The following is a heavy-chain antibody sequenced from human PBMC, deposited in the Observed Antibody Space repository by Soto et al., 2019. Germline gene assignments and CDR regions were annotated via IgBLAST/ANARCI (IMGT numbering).Heavy chain of an antibody. Sequence: QVQLQESGPGLVKPSQTLSLTCTVSGGSISSGGYYWSWIRQHPGKGLEWIGYIYYSGSTYYNPFLKRRVNKLVETFKDQFSLKLSSVTAADTAVYYCARDLRYYDSSGLEGDAFDIWGQGTMVTVSS. V-gene: IGHV4-31*03. CDR3: ARDLRYYDSSGLEGDAFDI. D-gene: IGHD3-22*01. CDR2: IYYSGST. J-gene: IGHJ3*02. CDR1: GGSISSGGYY.